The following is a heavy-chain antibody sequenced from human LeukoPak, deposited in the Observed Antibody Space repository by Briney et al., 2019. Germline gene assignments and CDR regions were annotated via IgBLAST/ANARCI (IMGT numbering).Heavy chain of an antibody. CDR3: ARDLRYTQSGTTWVIPDY. J-gene: IGHJ4*02. CDR1: GGTFSIYA. D-gene: IGHD4-17*01. Sequence: SVKVSCKASGGTFSIYAISWVRQAPGQGLEWMGGIIPIFGTANYAQKFQGRVTITADESTSTAYMELSSLRSEDTAVYYCARDLRYTQSGTTWVIPDYWGQGTLVTVSS. V-gene: IGHV1-69*01. CDR2: IIPIFGTA.